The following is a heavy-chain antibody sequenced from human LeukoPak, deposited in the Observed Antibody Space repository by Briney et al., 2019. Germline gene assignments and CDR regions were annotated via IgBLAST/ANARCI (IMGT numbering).Heavy chain of an antibody. CDR3: ARGHSSVVTAIPYYFDY. CDR1: GGSFSGYF. CDR2: IDHSEST. Sequence: SETLSLTCAVYGGSFSGYFWSWIRQPPGKGLEWIGEIDHSESTNYNPSLKSRVTMSIDTSKNQFSLKLNSVSAADTAVYYCARGHSSVVTAIPYYFDYWGQGTLVTVSS. D-gene: IGHD2-21*02. J-gene: IGHJ4*02. V-gene: IGHV4-34*01.